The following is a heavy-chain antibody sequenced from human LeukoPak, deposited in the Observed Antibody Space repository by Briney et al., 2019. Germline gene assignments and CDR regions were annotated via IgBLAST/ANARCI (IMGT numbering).Heavy chain of an antibody. CDR2: INHSGST. J-gene: IGHJ4*02. D-gene: IGHD3-9*01. CDR3: AGRYIRDLKYFDY. Sequence: SETLSLTCAVYGGSFSGYYWSWIRQPPGKGLEWIGEINHSGSTNYNPSLKSRVTISVDTSKNQFSLKLSSVTAADTAVYYCAGRYIRDLKYFDYWGQGTLVTVSS. V-gene: IGHV4-34*01. CDR1: GGSFSGYY.